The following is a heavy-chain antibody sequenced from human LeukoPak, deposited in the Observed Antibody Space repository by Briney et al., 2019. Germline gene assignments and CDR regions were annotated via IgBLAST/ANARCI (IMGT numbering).Heavy chain of an antibody. J-gene: IGHJ6*02. V-gene: IGHV4-31*03. CDR2: IYYSGST. CDR1: GGSISRGGYY. D-gene: IGHD3-10*01. CDR3: ARAGSYYCYGMDV. Sequence: PSETLSLTCTVSGGSISRGGYYWSWIRQHPGKGLEWIGYIYYSGSTYYNPSLKSRVTISVDTSKNQFSLKLSSVTAADTAVYYCARAGSYYCYGMDVWGQGTTVTVSS.